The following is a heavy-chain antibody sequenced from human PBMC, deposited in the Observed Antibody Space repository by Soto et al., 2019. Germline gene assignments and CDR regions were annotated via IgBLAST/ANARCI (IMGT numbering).Heavy chain of an antibody. CDR3: ARHHQVHDLSYYYGMDV. J-gene: IGHJ6*02. Sequence: PGESLKISCKGSGYSFTSDWIGWVRQMAGKGLEWMGIIYPGDSDTRYSPSFQGQVTISADKSISTAYLQWSSLKASDTAMYYCARHHQVHDLSYYYGMDVWGQGTTVTVSS. V-gene: IGHV5-51*01. CDR2: IYPGDSDT. D-gene: IGHD1-1*01. CDR1: GYSFTSDW.